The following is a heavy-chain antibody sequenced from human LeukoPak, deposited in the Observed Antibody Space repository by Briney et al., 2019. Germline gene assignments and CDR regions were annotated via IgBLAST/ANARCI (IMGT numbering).Heavy chain of an antibody. CDR1: GFTFSSYA. Sequence: GGSLRLSCAASGFTFSSYAMHWVRQAPGKGLEWVSVIYSGGNTYYADSVKGRFTISRDNSKNTLYLQMNSLRAEDTAVYYCARDFGAFWGRGTLVTVSS. CDR3: ARDFGAF. D-gene: IGHD3-10*01. V-gene: IGHV3-53*01. CDR2: IYSGGNT. J-gene: IGHJ2*01.